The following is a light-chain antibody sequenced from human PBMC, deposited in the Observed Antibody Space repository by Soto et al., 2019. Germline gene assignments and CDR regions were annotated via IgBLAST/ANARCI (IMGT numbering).Light chain of an antibody. CDR2: DAS. V-gene: IGKV3-11*01. Sequence: EIVLTQSPAILSLSPGERATLSCRARQSIGTSLAWYQQKPGRAPRLLIYDASNRATGIPARFSGRGSGTDFTLTISRLEPEDFALYYCQQRTRRPLLWTFGGGTKVEIK. J-gene: IGKJ4*01. CDR1: QSIGTS. CDR3: QQRTRRPLLWT.